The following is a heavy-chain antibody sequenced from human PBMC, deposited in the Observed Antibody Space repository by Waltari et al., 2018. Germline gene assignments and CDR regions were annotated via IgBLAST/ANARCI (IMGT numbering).Heavy chain of an antibody. CDR1: GGTFNIYT. V-gene: IGHV1-69*09. D-gene: IGHD6-19*01. J-gene: IGHJ5*02. Sequence: QGQLVQSGAEVKKPGSSVKVSCKASGGTFNIYTFIWVRQAPGQGLEWMGRINPIHGRTKDEQKFLDRVRMSADEYTSTVYMEVNSLRFEDTAVYYCAREGSGWHNGHNWFDPWGQGTLVTVSS. CDR3: AREGSGWHNGHNWFDP. CDR2: INPIHGRT.